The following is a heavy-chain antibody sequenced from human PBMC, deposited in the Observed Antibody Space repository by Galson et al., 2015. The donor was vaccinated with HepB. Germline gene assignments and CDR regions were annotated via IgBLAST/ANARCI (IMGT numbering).Heavy chain of an antibody. CDR3: ARRECSSWGGAFDI. Sequence: SLRLSCAASGFTVSSNYMSWVRQAPGKGLEWVSVIYSGGSTYYADSVKGRFTISRDNSKNTLYLQMNSLRAEDTAVYYCARRECSSWGGAFDIWGQGTMVTVSS. D-gene: IGHD6-13*01. V-gene: IGHV3-66*02. CDR2: IYSGGST. J-gene: IGHJ3*02. CDR1: GFTVSSNY.